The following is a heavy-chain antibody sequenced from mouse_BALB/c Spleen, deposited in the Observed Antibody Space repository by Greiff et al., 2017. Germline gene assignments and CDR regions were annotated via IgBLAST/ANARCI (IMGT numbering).Heavy chain of an antibody. Sequence: EVQLQESGPGLVKPSQSLSLTCTATGYSITSDYAWNWIRQFPGNKLEWMGFISYSGSTSYNPSLKSRISITRDTSKNQFFLQLNSVTTEDTATYYCASFYYGSSFAYWGQGTLVTVSA. CDR1: GYSITSDYA. V-gene: IGHV3-2*02. CDR2: ISYSGST. J-gene: IGHJ3*01. D-gene: IGHD1-1*01. CDR3: ASFYYGSSFAY.